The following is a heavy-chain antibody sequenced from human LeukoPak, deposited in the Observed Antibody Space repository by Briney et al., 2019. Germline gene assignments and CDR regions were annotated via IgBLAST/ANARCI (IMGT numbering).Heavy chain of an antibody. CDR2: IYYSGST. CDR1: GGSVSSGSYY. CDR3: ARGIGDYSNYDYYYYGMDV. Sequence: SETLSLTCTVSGGSVSSGSYYWSWIQQPPGKGLEWIGYIYYSGSTNYNPSLKSRVTISVDTSKNQFSLKLSSVTAADTAVYYCARGIGDYSNYDYYYYGMDVWGQGTTVTVSS. J-gene: IGHJ6*02. V-gene: IGHV4-61*01. D-gene: IGHD4-11*01.